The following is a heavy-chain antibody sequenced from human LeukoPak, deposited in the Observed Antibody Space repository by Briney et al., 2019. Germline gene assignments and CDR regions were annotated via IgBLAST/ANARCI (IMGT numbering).Heavy chain of an antibody. Sequence: PGGSLRLSCAASGFTFSSYGMHWVRQAPGKGLEWVSSITSSRSYIYYADSVKGRFTISRDNARNSLFLQMNSLRAEDTAVYYCARVLVATTLASENWFDPWGQGTLVTVSS. V-gene: IGHV3-21*01. CDR2: ITSSRSYI. J-gene: IGHJ5*02. D-gene: IGHD5-12*01. CDR1: GFTFSSYG. CDR3: ARVLVATTLASENWFDP.